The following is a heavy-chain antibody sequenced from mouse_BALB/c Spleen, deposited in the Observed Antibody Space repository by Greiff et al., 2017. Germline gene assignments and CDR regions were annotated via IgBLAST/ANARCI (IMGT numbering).Heavy chain of an antibody. CDR2: IYWDDDK. CDR3: ARRKVRQGGAMDY. V-gene: IGHV8-12*01. J-gene: IGHJ4*01. D-gene: IGHD2-14*01. CDR1: GFSLSTSGMG. Sequence: QVTLKVSGPGILQPSQTLSLTCSFSGFSLSTSGMGVSWIRQPSGKGLEWLAHIYWDDDKRYNPSLKSRLTISKDTSSNQVFLKITSVDTADTATYYCARRKVRQGGAMDYWGQGTSVTVSS.